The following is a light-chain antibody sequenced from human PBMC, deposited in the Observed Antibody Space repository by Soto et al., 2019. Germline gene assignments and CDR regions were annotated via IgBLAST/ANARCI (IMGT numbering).Light chain of an antibody. CDR3: QQTYSTPRGA. CDR1: ESISNN. CDR2: AAS. V-gene: IGKV1-39*01. Sequence: DIQMTQSPSSLSASVGDRVTITCRASESISNNLNWYQQKPGKAPKLLIYAASTLQSGVPSRFSGGGSGTXXXXXXGSLQPEDFTTYYCQQTYSTPRGAFGQGTKVEIK. J-gene: IGKJ1*01.